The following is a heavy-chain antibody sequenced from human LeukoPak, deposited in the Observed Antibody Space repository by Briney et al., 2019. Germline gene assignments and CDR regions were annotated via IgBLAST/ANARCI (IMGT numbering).Heavy chain of an antibody. V-gene: IGHV3-48*02. J-gene: IGHJ4*02. D-gene: IGHD4-11*01. CDR3: ARDWSYSFDY. Sequence: GGSLRLSCAASGFTFSSYSMNWVRQAPGQGLEWVSYIGGSGTTISYADSVEGRFTISRDNAKNSLYLQLNSLRDEDTAVYYCARDWSYSFDYWGQGTLVTVSS. CDR2: IGGSGTTI. CDR1: GFTFSSYS.